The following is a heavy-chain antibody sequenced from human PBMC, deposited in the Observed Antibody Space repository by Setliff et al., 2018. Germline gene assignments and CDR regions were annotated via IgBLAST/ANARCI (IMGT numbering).Heavy chain of an antibody. D-gene: IGHD1-1*01. CDR3: ARTGTYRYFDY. Sequence: NPSETLSLTCTVSGASLNSGTYYWGWIRQPPGKGLEWIGRIYYRGDTYYNPSLKGRVTVSVDTSKNQFSLKLSSVTATDTAVYYCARTGTYRYFDYWGQGALVTVSS. J-gene: IGHJ4*02. CDR2: IYYRGDT. CDR1: GASLNSGTYY. V-gene: IGHV4-39*07.